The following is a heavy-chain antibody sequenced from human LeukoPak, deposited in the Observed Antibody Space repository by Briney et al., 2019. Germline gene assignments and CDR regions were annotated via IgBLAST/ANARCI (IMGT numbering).Heavy chain of an antibody. V-gene: IGHV3-48*01. CDR3: ATEVVWSVDY. D-gene: IGHD3-3*01. J-gene: IGHJ4*02. CDR2: ISSSSSTI. Sequence: PGGSLRLSCAVSGFTFSSYSMNWVRQAPGKGLEWVSYISSSSSTIYYADSVKGRFTISRDNAKNSLYLQMNSLRAEDTAVYYCATEVVWSVDYWGQGTLVTVSS. CDR1: GFTFSSYS.